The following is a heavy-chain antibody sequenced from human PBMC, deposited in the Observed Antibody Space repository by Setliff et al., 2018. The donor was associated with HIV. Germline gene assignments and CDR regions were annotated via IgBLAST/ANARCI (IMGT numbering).Heavy chain of an antibody. V-gene: IGHV4-34*01. CDR1: GGSFSDYY. D-gene: IGHD1-7*01. Sequence: SETLSLTCAVYGGSFSDYYWSWIRQPPGKGLEWIGEINHSGRTSQSPSRGSRVTISIDTSKNQFSLKLSSVSAADTAVYYGARVSKTNWYSIHRDYYHHMDVWGKGTTVTVSS. J-gene: IGHJ6*03. CDR3: ARVSKTNWYSIHRDYYHHMDV. CDR2: INHSGRT.